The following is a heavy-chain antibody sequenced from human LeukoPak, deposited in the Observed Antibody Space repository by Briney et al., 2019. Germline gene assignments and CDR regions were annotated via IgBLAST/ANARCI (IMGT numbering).Heavy chain of an antibody. D-gene: IGHD3-10*01. Sequence: GASVKVSCKASGYTFTGYYMHWVRQAPGQGLEWMGWINPNSGGTNYAQKFQGRVTMTRDTSIRTAYMELSRLRSDDTAVYCCARVRGPRGGYYYYGMDVWGQGTTVTVSS. CDR2: INPNSGGT. V-gene: IGHV1-2*02. CDR3: ARVRGPRGGYYYYGMDV. J-gene: IGHJ6*02. CDR1: GYTFTGYY.